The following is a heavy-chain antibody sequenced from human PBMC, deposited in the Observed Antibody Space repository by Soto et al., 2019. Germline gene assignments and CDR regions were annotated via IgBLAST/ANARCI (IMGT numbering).Heavy chain of an antibody. Sequence: GGSLRLSWAASGFTFSTAWMTWVRQAPGRGLEWVARIKTTSDGGTIHYAAPVKGRFTISRDDSKDTLFLQMNSLKIEDTALYYCIRDPYGSTWGQGTLVTVSS. J-gene: IGHJ5*02. D-gene: IGHD3-10*01. CDR1: GFTFSTAW. V-gene: IGHV3-15*01. CDR3: IRDPYGST. CDR2: IKTTSDGGTI.